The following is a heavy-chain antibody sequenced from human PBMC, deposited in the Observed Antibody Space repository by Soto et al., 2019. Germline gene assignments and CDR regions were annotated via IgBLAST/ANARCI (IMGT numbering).Heavy chain of an antibody. Sequence: SETLSLTCTVSGGSISSGGYYWSWIRQHPGKGLEWIGYIYYSGSTYYNPSLKSRVTISVDTSKNQFSLKLSSVTAADTAVYYCARTGIAAAGLDAFDIWGQGTMVTVSS. J-gene: IGHJ3*02. D-gene: IGHD6-13*01. CDR2: IYYSGST. CDR3: ARTGIAAAGLDAFDI. CDR1: GGSISSGGYY. V-gene: IGHV4-31*03.